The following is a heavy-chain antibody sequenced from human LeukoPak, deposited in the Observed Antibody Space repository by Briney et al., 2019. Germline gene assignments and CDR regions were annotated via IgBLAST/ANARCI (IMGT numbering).Heavy chain of an antibody. CDR2: ISYDGSNK. D-gene: IGHD5-18*01. CDR1: GFTFSSYA. V-gene: IGHV3-30*14. J-gene: IGHJ6*02. CDR3: ARGATAMVTGYYYYGMDV. Sequence: GGSLRLSCAASGFTFSSYAMHWVRQAPGKGLEWVAVISYDGSNKYYADSVKGRFTISRDNSKNTLYLQMNSLRAEDTAVYYCARGATAMVTGYYYYGMDVWGQGTTVTVSS.